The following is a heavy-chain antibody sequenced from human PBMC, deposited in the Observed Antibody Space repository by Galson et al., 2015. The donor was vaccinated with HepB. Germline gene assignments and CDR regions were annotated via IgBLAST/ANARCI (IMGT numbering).Heavy chain of an antibody. CDR2: ISSSSSYI. CDR1: GFTFSSYS. D-gene: IGHD5-18*01. Sequence: SLRLSCAASGFTFSSYSMNWVCQAPGKGLEWVSSISSSSSYIYYADSVKGRFTISRDNAKNSLYLQMNSLRAEDTAVYYCARDLEYTAMVELGAFDIWGQGTMVTVSS. J-gene: IGHJ3*02. V-gene: IGHV3-21*01. CDR3: ARDLEYTAMVELGAFDI.